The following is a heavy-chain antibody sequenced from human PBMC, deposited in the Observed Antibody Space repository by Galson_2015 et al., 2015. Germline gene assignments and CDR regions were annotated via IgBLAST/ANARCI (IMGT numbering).Heavy chain of an antibody. CDR2: IYSGGST. CDR1: GFTVSSNY. Sequence: SLRLSCAASGFTVSSNYMSWVRQAPGKGLEWVSVIYSGGSTYYADSVKGRFTISRDNSKNTLYLQMNSLKTEDTAVYYCTTGYSGSRRTYYYYYGMDVWGQGTTVTVSS. CDR3: TTGYSGSRRTYYYYYGMDV. V-gene: IGHV3-53*01. D-gene: IGHD1-26*01. J-gene: IGHJ6*02.